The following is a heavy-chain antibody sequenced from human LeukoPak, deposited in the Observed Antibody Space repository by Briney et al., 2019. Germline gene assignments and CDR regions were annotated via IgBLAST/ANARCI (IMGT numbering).Heavy chain of an antibody. V-gene: IGHV1-69*13. D-gene: IGHD3-10*01. CDR2: IIPIFGTA. Sequence: SSVKVSCQASGGTFSIYAISWVRQAPGQGLEWMGGIIPIFGTANYAQKFQGRVTITADESTSTAYMELSSLRSEDTAVYYCARDITGLGSGSYALDYWGQGTLVTVSS. CDR3: ARDITGLGSGSYALDY. J-gene: IGHJ4*02. CDR1: GGTFSIYA.